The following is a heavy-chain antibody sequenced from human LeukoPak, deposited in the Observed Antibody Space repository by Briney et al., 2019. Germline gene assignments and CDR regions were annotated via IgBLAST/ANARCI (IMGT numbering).Heavy chain of an antibody. CDR2: IYYSGTT. CDR3: ARGGFDSYYYYMDV. V-gene: IGHV4-39*07. J-gene: IGHJ6*03. D-gene: IGHD3-10*01. CDR1: GGSISSSDYY. Sequence: SETLSLTCTVSGGSISSSDYYWGWIRQPPGKGLEWIASIYYSGTTHYNPSHQSRVTISVDTSKNQFSLKLNSVTAADTAVYYCARGGFDSYYYYMDVWGKGTTVTVSS.